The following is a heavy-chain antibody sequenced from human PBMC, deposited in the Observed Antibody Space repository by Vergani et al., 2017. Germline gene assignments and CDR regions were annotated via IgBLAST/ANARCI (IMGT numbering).Heavy chain of an antibody. V-gene: IGHV3-21*01. CDR1: GFTFSSYS. J-gene: IGHJ6*01. CDR2: ISSSSSYI. Sequence: EVQLVESGGGLVKPGGSLRLSCAASGFTFSSYSMNWVRQAPGKGLVWVSSISSSSSYIYYADSVKGRFTISRDNAKNSLYLQMNSLRAEDTAVYYCARDVGQLLYIHYYYGMDVWGQGTTVTVSS. CDR3: ARDVGQLLYIHYYYGMDV. D-gene: IGHD2-2*02.